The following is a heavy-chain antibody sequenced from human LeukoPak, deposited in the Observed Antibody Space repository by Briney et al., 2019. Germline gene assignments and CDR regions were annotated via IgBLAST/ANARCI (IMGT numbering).Heavy chain of an antibody. J-gene: IGHJ4*02. Sequence: SDTLSLTCTDSGGSIGSYYWSWLRQPAGKGLEGIGRNYTNGSTNYNPSLKSRVTMSLYTSKNQLSLNLSSVTAADTAVYYCARSGGSGFQLDSWGQGTLVTVSS. CDR2: NYTNGST. V-gene: IGHV4-4*07. CDR3: ARSGGSGFQLDS. D-gene: IGHD1-26*01. CDR1: GGSIGSYY.